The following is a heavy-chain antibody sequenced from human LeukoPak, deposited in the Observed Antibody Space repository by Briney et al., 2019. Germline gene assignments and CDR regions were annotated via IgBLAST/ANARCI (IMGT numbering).Heavy chain of an antibody. CDR3: ARGSTGI. CDR1: GVAFESYW. Sequence: GGSLRLSCAASGVAFESYWMSWVRQAPGKGLEGVANIKQDGSEKYYVDSVKGRFTISRDNAKNSLYLQMNSLRAEDTAVYYCARGSTGIWGQGTMVTVSS. V-gene: IGHV3-7*01. D-gene: IGHD2-8*02. CDR2: IKQDGSEK. J-gene: IGHJ3*02.